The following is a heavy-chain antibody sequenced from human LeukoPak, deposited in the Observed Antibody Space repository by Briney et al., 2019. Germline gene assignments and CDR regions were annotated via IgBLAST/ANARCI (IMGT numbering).Heavy chain of an antibody. CDR3: AKDPSTLGLGDAFDI. D-gene: IGHD7-27*01. V-gene: IGHV3-33*06. J-gene: IGHJ3*02. CDR2: IWYDGSNK. CDR1: GSTFSSYG. Sequence: GGSLRLSCAASGSTFSSYGMHWVRQAPGKGLEWVAVIWYDGSNKYYADSVKGRFTISRDNSKNTLYLQMNSLRAEDTAVYYCAKDPSTLGLGDAFDIWGQGTMVTVSS.